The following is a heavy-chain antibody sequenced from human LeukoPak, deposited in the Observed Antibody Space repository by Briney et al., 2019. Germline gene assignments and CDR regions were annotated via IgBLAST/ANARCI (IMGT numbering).Heavy chain of an antibody. CDR2: IRYDGSKK. J-gene: IGHJ4*02. CDR1: GFTFNNYG. V-gene: IGHV3-30*02. CDR3: ARTDTAMVTPFDY. Sequence: PGGSLRLSCAASGFTFNNYGMHWVRQAPGKGLEWVAFIRYDGSKKYYADSVKGRFTISRDNAKNSLYLQMNSLRAEDTAVYYCARTDTAMVTPFDYWGQGTLVTVSS. D-gene: IGHD5-18*01.